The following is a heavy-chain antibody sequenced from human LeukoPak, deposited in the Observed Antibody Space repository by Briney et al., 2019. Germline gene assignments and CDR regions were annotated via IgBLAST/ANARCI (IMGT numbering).Heavy chain of an antibody. Sequence: GGSLRLSCAASGFTFSNAWMSWVRQAPGKGLEWVGRIKSKTDGGTTDYAAPVKGRFTISRDDSKNTLYLQMNSLKTEDTAVYYCTRSPGIAVANFDYWGQGTLITVSS. CDR2: IKSKTDGGTT. D-gene: IGHD6-19*01. J-gene: IGHJ4*02. V-gene: IGHV3-15*01. CDR3: TRSPGIAVANFDY. CDR1: GFTFSNAW.